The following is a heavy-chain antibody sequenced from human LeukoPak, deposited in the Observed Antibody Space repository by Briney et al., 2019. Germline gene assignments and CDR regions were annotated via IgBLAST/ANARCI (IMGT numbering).Heavy chain of an antibody. CDR2: IRSKAYGGTT. D-gene: IGHD2-15*01. CDR1: GFTFGDYA. J-gene: IGHJ1*01. Sequence: HPGGSLRLSCTASGFTFGDYAMSWVRQAPGKGLEWVGFIRSKAYGGTTEYAASVKGRFTISRDDSKSIAYLQMNSLKTEDTAVYYCTRVSSGGSCCFFQHWGQGTLVTVSS. CDR3: TRVSSGGSCCFFQH. V-gene: IGHV3-49*04.